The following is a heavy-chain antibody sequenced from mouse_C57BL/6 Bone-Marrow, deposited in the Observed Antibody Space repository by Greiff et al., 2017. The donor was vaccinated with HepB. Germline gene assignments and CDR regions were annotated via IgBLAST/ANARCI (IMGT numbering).Heavy chain of an antibody. D-gene: IGHD1-1*01. CDR2: IYPGSGNT. Sequence: QVQLQQSGPELVKPGASVKISCTASGYSFTSYYIHWVKQRPGQGLEWIGWIYPGSGNTKYNEKFKGKATLTADTSSSTAYMQLSSLTSEDSAVYYCAREGLLRFWFAYWGQGTLVTVSA. CDR3: AREGLLRFWFAY. J-gene: IGHJ3*01. CDR1: GYSFTSYY. V-gene: IGHV1-66*01.